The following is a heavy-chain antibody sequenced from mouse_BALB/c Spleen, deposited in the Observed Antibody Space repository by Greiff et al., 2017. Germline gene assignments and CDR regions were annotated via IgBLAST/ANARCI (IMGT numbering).Heavy chain of an antibody. V-gene: IGHV1-69*02. CDR1: GYTFTSYW. Sequence: QVQLQQSGAELVKPGASVKLSCKASGYTFTSYWMHWVKQRPGQGLEWIGEIDPSDSYTNYNQKFKGKATLTVDKSSSTAYMQLSSLTSEDSAVYYCAREGVSLLRLRAMDYWGQGTSVTVSS. CDR2: IDPSDSYT. J-gene: IGHJ4*01. CDR3: AREGVSLLRLRAMDY. D-gene: IGHD1-2*01.